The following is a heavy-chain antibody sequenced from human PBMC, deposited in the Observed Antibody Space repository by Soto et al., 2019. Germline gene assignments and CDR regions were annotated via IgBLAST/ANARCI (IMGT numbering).Heavy chain of an antibody. D-gene: IGHD2-2*01. CDR1: GGSISSGDSY. V-gene: IGHV4-30-4*01. CDR2: IYYSVST. J-gene: IGHJ4*02. Sequence: SETLSLTCTVSGGSISSGDSYCSWIRQPPGKGLEWIGYIYYSVSTYYNPSLKSRVTISVDTSKNQFSLKLTSVTAADTALYYCARASMPKAHFDYWGQGTRVTVSS. CDR3: ARASMPKAHFDY.